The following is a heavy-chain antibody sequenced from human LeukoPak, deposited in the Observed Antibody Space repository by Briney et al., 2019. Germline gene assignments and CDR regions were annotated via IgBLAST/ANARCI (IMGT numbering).Heavy chain of an antibody. CDR1: GFTFSSHG. J-gene: IGHJ4*02. CDR3: AKVGSSGSRGFEY. V-gene: IGHV3-23*01. CDR2: TSGSGGST. D-gene: IGHD3-22*01. Sequence: PGRSLRLSCAPSGFTFSSHGMHWVRHAPRKGLEWVSATSGSGGSTYYADSVKGRFTISIDNSKNTLYLQMNSMRAEDTAVYCCAKVGSSGSRGFEYWGQGTRVTVSA.